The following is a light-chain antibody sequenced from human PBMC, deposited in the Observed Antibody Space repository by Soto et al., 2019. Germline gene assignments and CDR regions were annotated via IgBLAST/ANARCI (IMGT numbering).Light chain of an antibody. CDR3: QQYGSSPGLFT. Sequence: IVFTQSPGTLSLSPVERATLSCRASQSVSSSYLAWYQQKPGQAPRLLIYGASSRATGIPDRFSGSGSGTDFTLTISRLEPEDFAMYYCQQYGSSPGLFTFGPGTKVDIK. CDR1: QSVSSSY. CDR2: GAS. J-gene: IGKJ3*01. V-gene: IGKV3-20*01.